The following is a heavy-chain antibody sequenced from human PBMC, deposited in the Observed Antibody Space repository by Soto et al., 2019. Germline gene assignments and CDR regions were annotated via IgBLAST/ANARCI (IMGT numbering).Heavy chain of an antibody. CDR1: GFTINTSGVG. D-gene: IGHD4-4*01. CDR2: IYWDDDK. J-gene: IGHJ4*02. Sequence: QITLKESGPTLVRPTQTLTMTCTLSGFTINTSGVGVGWIHQPPRKALEWLALIYWDDDKRYSPSLKSRLTITKDTSKNQVVLTMTNMDPVDTATYYCAHRSYNNYLNYWGQGTLVTVSS. V-gene: IGHV2-5*02. CDR3: AHRSYNNYLNY.